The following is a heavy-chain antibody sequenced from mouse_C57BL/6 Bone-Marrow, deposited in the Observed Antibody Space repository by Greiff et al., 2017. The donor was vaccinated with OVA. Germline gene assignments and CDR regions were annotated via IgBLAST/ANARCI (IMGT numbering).Heavy chain of an antibody. Sequence: QVQLQQPGAELVRPGSSVKLSCKASGYTFTSYWMHWVKQRPIQGLEWIGNIDPSDSETHYKQKFKDKATLTVDKSSSTAYMQLSSLTSEDSAVYYCARPPITTVVPYWYFDVWGTGTTVTVSS. D-gene: IGHD1-1*01. CDR3: ARPPITTVVPYWYFDV. CDR2: IDPSDSET. J-gene: IGHJ1*03. V-gene: IGHV1-52*01. CDR1: GYTFTSYW.